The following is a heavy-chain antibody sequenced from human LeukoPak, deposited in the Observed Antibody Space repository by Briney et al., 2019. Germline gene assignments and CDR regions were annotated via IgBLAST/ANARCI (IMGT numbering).Heavy chain of an antibody. J-gene: IGHJ4*02. CDR1: GGTFSSYA. Sequence: SVKVSCKASGGTFSSYAISWVRQAPGQGLVWMGGIIPIFGTANYAQKFQGRVTITADESTSTAYMELSSLRSEDTAVYYCARYRPRYYYDSSGYYYDYWGQGTLVTVSS. CDR2: IIPIFGTA. D-gene: IGHD3-22*01. V-gene: IGHV1-69*13. CDR3: ARYRPRYYYDSSGYYYDY.